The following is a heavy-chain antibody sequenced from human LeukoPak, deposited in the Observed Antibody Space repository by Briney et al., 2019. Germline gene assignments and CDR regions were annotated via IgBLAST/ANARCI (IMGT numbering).Heavy chain of an antibody. CDR2: ISAYNGNT. CDR3: ARVRSLCSSTSCFAPDFDY. V-gene: IGHV1-18*04. J-gene: IGHJ4*02. Sequence: ASVKVSCKASGYTFTGYYMHWVRQAPGQGLEWMGWISAYNGNTNYAQKLQGRVTMTTDTSTSTAYMELRSLRSDDTAVYYCARVRSLCSSTSCFAPDFDYWGQGTLVTVSS. CDR1: GYTFTGYY. D-gene: IGHD2-2*01.